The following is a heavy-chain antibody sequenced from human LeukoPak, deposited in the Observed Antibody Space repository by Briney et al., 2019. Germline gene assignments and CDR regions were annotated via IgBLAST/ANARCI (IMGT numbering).Heavy chain of an antibody. Sequence: PGGSLRLSCAASGFTFSSYGMHWVRQAPGKGLEWVAVISYDGSNKYYADSVKGRFTISRDNSKNTLYLQMNSLRAEDTAVDYCAKDVLWFGELSPRTTGYGMDVWGQGTTVTVSS. CDR3: AKDVLWFGELSPRTTGYGMDV. J-gene: IGHJ6*02. CDR2: ISYDGSNK. CDR1: GFTFSSYG. D-gene: IGHD3-10*01. V-gene: IGHV3-30*18.